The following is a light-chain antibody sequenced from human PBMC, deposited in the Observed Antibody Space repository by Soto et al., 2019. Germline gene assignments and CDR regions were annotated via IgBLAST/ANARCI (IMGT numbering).Light chain of an antibody. Sequence: QSVLTQPPSASGTPGQRVTISCYGSTSNVGTNSGIWYQQLPGLAPKLLLYNNNHRPSGVPDRFSGSKSGTSASLAISGLQAEDEADYYCAAWDDSLNGHAVFGGGTQLTVL. V-gene: IGLV1-44*01. CDR1: TSNVGTNS. CDR3: AAWDDSLNGHAV. J-gene: IGLJ7*01. CDR2: NNN.